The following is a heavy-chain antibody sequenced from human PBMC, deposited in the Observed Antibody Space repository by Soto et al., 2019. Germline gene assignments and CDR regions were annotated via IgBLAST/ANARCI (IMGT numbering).Heavy chain of an antibody. V-gene: IGHV1-3*04. Sequence: GSSVKVYCKASGYTFTTYTLHWVRQAPGRRLERKGRVNTVNGNTRFSQKLQGRVAITRDTSASTAYMELSSLRSEDTAVYYCAREMYVEAPGHFDYWGQGTLVTVSS. J-gene: IGHJ4*02. CDR1: GYTFTTYT. CDR2: VNTVNGNT. CDR3: AREMYVEAPGHFDY. D-gene: IGHD2-8*01.